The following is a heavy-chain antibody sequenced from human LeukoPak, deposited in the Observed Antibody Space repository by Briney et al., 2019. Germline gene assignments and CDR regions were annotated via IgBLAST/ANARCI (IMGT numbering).Heavy chain of an antibody. D-gene: IGHD1-26*01. CDR1: GGTFSSYA. CDR2: IIPVFGTA. J-gene: IGHJ4*02. CDR3: AVGATKVRYFDY. Sequence: GASVTVSCKASGGTFSSYAISWVRQAPGQGLEWMGGIIPVFGTANYAQKFQGRVTITADESTSTAYMELSSLRSEDTAVYYCAVGATKVRYFDYWGQGTLVTVSS. V-gene: IGHV1-69*01.